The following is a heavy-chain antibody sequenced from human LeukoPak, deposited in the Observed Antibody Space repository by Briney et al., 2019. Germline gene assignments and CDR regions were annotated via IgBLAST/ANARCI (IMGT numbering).Heavy chain of an antibody. CDR1: GFTVSSYT. V-gene: IGHV3-23*01. D-gene: IGHD4-17*01. Sequence: GGSLRLSCAASGFTVSSYTMNWVRQAPGKGLEWVSGISGSGGSTSYADSVKGRFTISRDNSKNTLYLQMNRLRAEDTAVYDCAKEGYGDYVVLNYWGQGTLTTVSS. CDR3: AKEGYGDYVVLNY. CDR2: ISGSGGST. J-gene: IGHJ4*02.